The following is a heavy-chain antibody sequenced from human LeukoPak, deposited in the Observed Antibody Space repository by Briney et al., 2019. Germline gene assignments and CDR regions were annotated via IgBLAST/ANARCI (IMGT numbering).Heavy chain of an antibody. CDR1: GYTFTGYY. V-gene: IGHV1-2*02. J-gene: IGHJ4*02. Sequence: ASVKVSCKAPGYTFTGYYMHWVRQAPGQGLEWMGWINPNSGGTNYAQTFQGRVTMNRDTSISTAYMELSRLRSDDTAVYYCARVVPAAICDYWGQGTLVTVSS. D-gene: IGHD2-2*01. CDR3: ARVVPAAICDY. CDR2: INPNSGGT.